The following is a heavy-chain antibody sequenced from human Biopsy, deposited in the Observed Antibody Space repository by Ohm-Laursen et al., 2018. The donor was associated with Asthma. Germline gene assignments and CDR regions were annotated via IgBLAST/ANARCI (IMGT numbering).Heavy chain of an antibody. CDR3: ARKARHGDYDFDY. V-gene: IGHV3-30*03. Sequence: SLRLSCTASGFTFSSYGMHWVRQAPGKGLEWVAVISYDGSNKYYADSVKGRFTISRDNSKNTLYLQMNSLRAEDTVVYYCARKARHGDYDFDYWGQGTLVTVSS. D-gene: IGHD4-17*01. CDR2: ISYDGSNK. CDR1: GFTFSSYG. J-gene: IGHJ4*02.